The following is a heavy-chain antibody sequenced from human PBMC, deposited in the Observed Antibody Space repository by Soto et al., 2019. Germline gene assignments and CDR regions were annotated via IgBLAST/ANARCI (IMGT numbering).Heavy chain of an antibody. D-gene: IGHD6-13*01. V-gene: IGHV3-72*01. CDR1: GFTFSDHY. CDR2: TRNKANSYTT. CDR3: ARRIAAAGSVWFDP. J-gene: IGHJ5*02. Sequence: EVQLVESGGGLVQPGGSLRLSCAASGFTFSDHYMDWVRQAPGKGLEWVGRTRNKANSYTTEYAASVKGRFTISRDDSXNSLYLQMNSLKTEDTAVYYCARRIAAAGSVWFDPWGQGTLVTVSS.